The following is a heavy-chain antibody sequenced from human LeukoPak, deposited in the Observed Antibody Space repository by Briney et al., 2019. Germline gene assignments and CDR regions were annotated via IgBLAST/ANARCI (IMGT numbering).Heavy chain of an antibody. CDR1: GGSISDYY. J-gene: IGHJ4*02. D-gene: IGHD1-26*01. Sequence: SETLSLTCTVSGGSISDYYWSWIRQPPGKGLEWIGYIFSSGSTNYNPSLKSRVTISVDTSKNQFSLKLSSVTAADTAVYYCARHAGATAGYYFDYWGQGTLVTVSS. CDR3: ARHAGATAGYYFDY. CDR2: IFSSGST. V-gene: IGHV4-59*08.